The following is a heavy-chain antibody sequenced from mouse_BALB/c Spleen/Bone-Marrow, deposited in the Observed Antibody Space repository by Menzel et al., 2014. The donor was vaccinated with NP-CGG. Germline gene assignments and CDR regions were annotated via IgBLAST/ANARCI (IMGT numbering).Heavy chain of an antibody. CDR1: GFNIXDTY. Sequence: EVKLMESGAELVKPGASVKLSCSASGFNIXDTYMHWVKQRPEQGLEWIGRIDPANGNTKYDPKFQDKATITADTSSNTVDLQLSSLTFEDTAVYYCARQEFAIYWYFDVWGAGTTVTVSS. CDR3: ARQEFAIYWYFDV. D-gene: IGHD1-3*01. J-gene: IGHJ1*01. V-gene: IGHV14-3*02. CDR2: IDPANGNT.